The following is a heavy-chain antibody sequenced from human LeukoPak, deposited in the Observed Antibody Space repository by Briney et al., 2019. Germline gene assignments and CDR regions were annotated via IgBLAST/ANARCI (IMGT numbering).Heavy chain of an antibody. J-gene: IGHJ6*02. CDR1: GFTFSSYG. CDR2: IWYDGSNK. CDR3: ARALRYVDWLLEYYYYGMDV. Sequence: PGGSLRLSCAASGFTFSSYGMHWVRQAPGKGLEWVAVIWYDGSNKYYADSVKGRFTISRDNSKNTLYLQMNSLRAEDTAVYYCARALRYVDWLLEYYYYGMDVWGQGTTVTVSS. D-gene: IGHD3-9*01. V-gene: IGHV3-33*01.